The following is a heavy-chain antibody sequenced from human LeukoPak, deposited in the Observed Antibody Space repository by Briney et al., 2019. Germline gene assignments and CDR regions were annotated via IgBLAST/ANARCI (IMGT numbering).Heavy chain of an antibody. CDR3: AKDQNYYDSSGYDY. Sequence: GGSLRLSCAASGFTFSSYAMSWVRQAPGKGLEWVSAISGSGGSTYYADSVKGRFTISRDNSKNTLYLQMNSLRAEDTAVYYCAKDQNYYDSSGYDYWGQGTLVTVSS. CDR2: ISGSGGST. D-gene: IGHD3-22*01. CDR1: GFTFSSYA. V-gene: IGHV3-23*01. J-gene: IGHJ4*02.